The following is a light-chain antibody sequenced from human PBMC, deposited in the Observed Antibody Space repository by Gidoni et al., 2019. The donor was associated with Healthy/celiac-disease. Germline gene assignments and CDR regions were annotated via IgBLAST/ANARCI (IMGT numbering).Light chain of an antibody. V-gene: IGLV2-18*01. CDR2: EVS. Sequence: QSALTQPPSVSGSPGQSVTISCTGTSSDVGSYNRVSWYQQPPGTAPNRMIYEVSNRPSGVPVRFSGSKSGNTASLTISGLQAEDEADYYCSLYTSSSSVVFGGGTKLTVL. J-gene: IGLJ2*01. CDR1: SSDVGSYNR. CDR3: SLYTSSSSVV.